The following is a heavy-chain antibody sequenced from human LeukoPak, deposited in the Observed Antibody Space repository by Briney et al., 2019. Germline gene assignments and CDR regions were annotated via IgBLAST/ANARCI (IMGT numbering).Heavy chain of an antibody. CDR2: IDPSDSYT. Sequence: GESLKIPCKGSGYSFTSYWISWVRQMPGKGLEWMGRIDPSDSYTNYSPSFQGHVTISADKSISTAYLQWSSLKASDTAMYYCARLGGHPPYYFDYWGQGTLVTVSS. CDR1: GYSFTSYW. J-gene: IGHJ4*02. V-gene: IGHV5-10-1*01. D-gene: IGHD1-26*01. CDR3: ARLGGHPPYYFDY.